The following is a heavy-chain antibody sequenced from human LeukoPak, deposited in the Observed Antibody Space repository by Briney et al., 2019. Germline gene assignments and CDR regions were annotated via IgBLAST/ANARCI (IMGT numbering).Heavy chain of an antibody. V-gene: IGHV4-61*01. D-gene: IGHD1-14*01. CDR3: ARQDGGPGAFDV. J-gene: IGHJ3*01. Sequence: KPPETLSLTCTVSGGSVSSDNYYWNWIRQPPGKGLEWIGYIYYSGNTNYNPSLKSRFTVSVDTSKSQFSLKLTSVTAADTAVYYCARQDGGPGAFDVWGRGTMVTVSS. CDR2: IYYSGNT. CDR1: GGSVSSDNYY.